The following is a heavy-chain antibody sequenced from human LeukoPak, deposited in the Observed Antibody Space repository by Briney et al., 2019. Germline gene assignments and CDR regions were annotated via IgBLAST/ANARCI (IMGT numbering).Heavy chain of an antibody. J-gene: IGHJ6*02. CDR1: GFTFSSYA. CDR2: ISGSGGST. Sequence: GGSLRLSCAASGFTFSSYAMSWVRQAPGKGLEWVSAISGSGGSTYCADSVKGRFTISRDNSKNTLYLQMNSLRAEDTAVYYCAKRDYYYYGMDVWGQGTTVTVSS. V-gene: IGHV3-23*01. CDR3: AKRDYYYYGMDV.